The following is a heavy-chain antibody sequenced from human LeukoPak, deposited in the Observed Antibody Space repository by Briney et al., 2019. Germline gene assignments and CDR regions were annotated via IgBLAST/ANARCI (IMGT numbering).Heavy chain of an antibody. V-gene: IGHV3-9*01. CDR3: AKAPSAAAGPGWYFDY. D-gene: IGHD6-13*01. J-gene: IGHJ4*02. CDR1: GFTFDDYA. Sequence: PGGSLRLSCAASGFTFDDYAMHWVRQAPGKGLEWVSGISWNSGSIGYADSVEGRFTISRDNAKNSLYLQMNSLRAEDTALYYCAKAPSAAAGPGWYFDYWGQGTLVTVSS. CDR2: ISWNSGSI.